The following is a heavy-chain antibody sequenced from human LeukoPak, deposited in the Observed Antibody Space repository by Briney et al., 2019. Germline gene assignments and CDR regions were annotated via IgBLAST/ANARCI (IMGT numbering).Heavy chain of an antibody. V-gene: IGHV3-48*03. J-gene: IGHJ4*02. CDR1: GFTFSSYE. CDR2: ISSSGSTI. D-gene: IGHD3-10*01. CDR3: ASAGWFGEGYFDY. Sequence: GGSLRLSCAASGFTFSSYEMNWVRQAPGKGLEGVSYISSSGSTIYYADSVKGRFTISRDNAKNSLYLQMNSLRAEDTAVYYCASAGWFGEGYFDYWGQGTLVTVSS.